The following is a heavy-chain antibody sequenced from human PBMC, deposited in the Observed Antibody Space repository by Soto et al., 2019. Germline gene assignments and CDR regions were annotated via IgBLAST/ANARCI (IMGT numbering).Heavy chain of an antibody. J-gene: IGHJ6*02. V-gene: IGHV3-21*01. D-gene: IGHD3-3*01. CDR2: ISSSSSYI. CDR3: AREGVKIFGVVNHYYYYGMDV. CDR1: GFTFSSYS. Sequence: EVQLVESGGGLVKPGGSLRLSCAASGFTFSSYSRNWVRQAPGKGLEWVSSISSSSSYIYYADSVKGRFTISRDNAKNSLYLQMNSLRAEDTAVYYCAREGVKIFGVVNHYYYYGMDVWGQGTTVTVSS.